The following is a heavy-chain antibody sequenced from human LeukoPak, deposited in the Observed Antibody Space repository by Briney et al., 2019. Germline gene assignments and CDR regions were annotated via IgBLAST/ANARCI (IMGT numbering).Heavy chain of an antibody. Sequence: SQTLSLTCTVSGGSISSGDYYWSWIRQPPGKGLEWIGYIYYSGSTYCNPSLKSRVTISVDTSKNQFSLKLNSVTAADTAVYYCARPDQRGYAYGYSAFDIWGQGTMVTVSS. CDR3: ARPDQRGYAYGYSAFDI. V-gene: IGHV4-30-4*08. CDR2: IYYSGST. CDR1: GGSISSGDYY. J-gene: IGHJ3*02. D-gene: IGHD5-18*01.